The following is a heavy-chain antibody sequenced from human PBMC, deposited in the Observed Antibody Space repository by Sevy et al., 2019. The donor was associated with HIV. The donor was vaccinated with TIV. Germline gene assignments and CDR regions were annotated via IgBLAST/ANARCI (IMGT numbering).Heavy chain of an antibody. J-gene: IGHJ6*02. V-gene: IGHV3-23*01. D-gene: IGHD3-3*01. CDR1: GFTFSSYA. CDR2: TNGRGSST. Sequence: GGSLRLSCTASGFTFSSYAMTWVRQAPGKGLEWVSVTNGRGSSTYYADSVKGRFTISRDNSKNTLYLQMDSLRGEDTAVYYCVKGDYDFWGLEGNSYLGLDVWGQGTTVTVSS. CDR3: VKGDYDFWGLEGNSYLGLDV.